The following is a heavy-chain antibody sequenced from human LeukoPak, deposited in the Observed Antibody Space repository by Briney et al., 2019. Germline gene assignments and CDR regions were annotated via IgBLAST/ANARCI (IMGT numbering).Heavy chain of an antibody. J-gene: IGHJ5*02. Sequence: GASVKVSCKASGYSFTTYGISWVRQAPGQGLEWMGGIIPIFGTANYAQKFQGRVTITADESTSTAYMELSSLRSEDTAVYYCARDSDWNVKLWFDPWGQGTLVTVSS. CDR2: IIPIFGTA. D-gene: IGHD1-1*01. CDR1: GYSFTTYG. V-gene: IGHV1-69*13. CDR3: ARDSDWNVKLWFDP.